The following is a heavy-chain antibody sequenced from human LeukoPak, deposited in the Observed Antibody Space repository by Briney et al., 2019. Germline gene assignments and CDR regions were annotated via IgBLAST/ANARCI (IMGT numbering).Heavy chain of an antibody. CDR3: ARGSVVPAARLGSDAFDI. CDR1: GFTFSDYY. J-gene: IGHJ3*02. V-gene: IGHV3-11*06. CDR2: ISSSSSYT. D-gene: IGHD2-2*01. Sequence: PGGSPRLSCAASGFTFSDYYMSWLRQAPGKGLEWVSYISSSSSYTNYADSVKGRFTISRDNAKNSLYLQMNSLRAEDAAVYYCARGSVVPAARLGSDAFDIWGQGTMVTVSS.